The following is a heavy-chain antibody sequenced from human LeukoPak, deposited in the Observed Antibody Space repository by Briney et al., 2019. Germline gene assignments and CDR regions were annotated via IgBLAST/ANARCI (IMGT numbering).Heavy chain of an antibody. CDR2: IYYSGST. CDR1: GGSISSSSYY. J-gene: IGHJ4*02. V-gene: IGHV4-39*01. Sequence: SETLSLTCTVSGGSISSSSYYWGWIRQPPGKGLEWIGSIYYSGSTYYNPSLKSRVTISVDTSKDQFSLKLSSVTAADTAVYYCATYRDYGDYVHYFDYWGQGTLVTVSS. D-gene: IGHD4-17*01. CDR3: ATYRDYGDYVHYFDY.